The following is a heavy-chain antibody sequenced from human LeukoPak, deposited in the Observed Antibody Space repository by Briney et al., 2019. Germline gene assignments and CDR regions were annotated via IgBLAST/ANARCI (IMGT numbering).Heavy chain of an antibody. V-gene: IGHV3-74*01. CDR3: ARSAYPGNSVIED. CDR1: GITFSSYW. Sequence: PGGSLRLSCAGSGITFSSYWMHWVRQAPGKGLVWVSRINSGGRSTNYADSVKGRFTISRDNAKNTLYLQMNSLRAEDTAVYYCARSAYPGNSVIEDWGRGTLVTVSS. CDR2: INSGGRST. J-gene: IGHJ4*02. D-gene: IGHD4-23*01.